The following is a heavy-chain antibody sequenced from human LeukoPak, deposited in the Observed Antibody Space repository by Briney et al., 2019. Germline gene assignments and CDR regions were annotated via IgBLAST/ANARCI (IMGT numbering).Heavy chain of an antibody. Sequence: ASGKVSCKASGYTFTSYDINWVRQATGQGLEWMGWMNPNSGNTGYAQKFQGRVTMTRNTSISTAYMELSSLRSEDTAVYYCARAPSKGSSAPRGYYYYYYGMDVWGQGTTVTVSS. CDR1: GYTFTSYD. CDR3: ARAPSKGSSAPRGYYYYYYGMDV. D-gene: IGHD6-19*01. J-gene: IGHJ6*02. V-gene: IGHV1-8*01. CDR2: MNPNSGNT.